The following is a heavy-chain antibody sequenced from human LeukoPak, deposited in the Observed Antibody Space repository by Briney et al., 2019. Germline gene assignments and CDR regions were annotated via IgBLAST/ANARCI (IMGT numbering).Heavy chain of an antibody. Sequence: GGSLRLSCTASGFTFSSYSMNWVRQAPGKGLVWVSRINSDGSSTMYADSVQGRFSISRDNAKNTLYLQMNSLRAEDTAVYYCARAAPAAGTVVDYWGQGTLVTVSS. CDR3: ARAAPAAGTVVDY. J-gene: IGHJ4*02. CDR2: INSDGSST. D-gene: IGHD6-13*01. CDR1: GFTFSSYS. V-gene: IGHV3-74*03.